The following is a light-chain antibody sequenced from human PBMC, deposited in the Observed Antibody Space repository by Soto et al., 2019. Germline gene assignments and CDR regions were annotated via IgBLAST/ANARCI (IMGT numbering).Light chain of an antibody. V-gene: IGLV1-40*01. CDR1: SSNIGAGYD. CDR2: RST. Sequence: QSVLKQPPSVSGAPGQRVTIAFTGSSSNIGAGYDVHWYRHFPGVAPKLLLFRSTHRPSGVPDRFSGFTSGTSASLAITGLQPDDEAVYYGKSFDSGLVGLIFGAGTKLTVL. CDR3: KSFDSGLVGLI. J-gene: IGLJ2*01.